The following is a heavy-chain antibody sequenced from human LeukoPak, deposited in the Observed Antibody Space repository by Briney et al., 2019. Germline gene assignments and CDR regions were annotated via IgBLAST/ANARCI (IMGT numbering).Heavy chain of an antibody. CDR1: GFTFSSYA. CDR2: ISYDGSNK. V-gene: IGHV3-30-3*01. J-gene: IGHJ4*02. CDR3: AGRIMIDY. D-gene: IGHD3-16*01. Sequence: GGSLRLSCAASGFTFSSYAMHWVRQAPGKGLEWVAVISYDGSNKYYADSVKGRFTISRDNSKNTLYLQMNSLRAEDTAVYYCAGRIMIDYWGQGTLVTVSS.